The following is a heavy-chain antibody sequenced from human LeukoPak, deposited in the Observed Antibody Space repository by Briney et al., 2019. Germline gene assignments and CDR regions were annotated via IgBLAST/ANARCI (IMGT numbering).Heavy chain of an antibody. Sequence: GESLQISCQGSGYSFTSYWIGWVRQMPGKGLEWMGIIYPGDSDIRYSPSFQGQVTISADKSISTAYLQWSSLKASDTAMYYCASFDSYSSPFDYWGQGTLVTVSS. CDR2: IYPGDSDI. V-gene: IGHV5-51*01. D-gene: IGHD6-13*01. J-gene: IGHJ4*02. CDR3: ASFDSYSSPFDY. CDR1: GYSFTSYW.